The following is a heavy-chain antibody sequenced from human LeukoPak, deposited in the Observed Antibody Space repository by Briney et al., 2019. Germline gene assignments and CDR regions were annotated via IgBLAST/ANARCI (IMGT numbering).Heavy chain of an antibody. V-gene: IGHV3-53*01. CDR1: GFTVSSHH. CDR2: IYDDGST. Sequence: GGSLRLSCAVSGFTVSSHHMSWVRQAPGKGLEWVSIIYDDGSTHYADSVKGRFTISRDNSKNTLYLQMNSLRAEDTAVYYCARDPEWHQGYWGQGTLVTVSS. CDR3: ARDPEWHQGY. J-gene: IGHJ4*02. D-gene: IGHD3-3*01.